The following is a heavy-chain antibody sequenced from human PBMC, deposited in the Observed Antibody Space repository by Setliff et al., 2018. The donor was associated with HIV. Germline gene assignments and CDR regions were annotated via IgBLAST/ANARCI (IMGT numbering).Heavy chain of an antibody. D-gene: IGHD3-3*01. CDR3: ARSGRPSYYYYSMDV. Sequence: LRLSCVASGFTFSSSWMSWVRQAPGKGLEWVSDICGSGCSTYYADSVKGRFTISRDNSKNTLYLQMTSLRAEDTAVYYCARSGRPSYYYYSMDVWGQGNTVTVSS. J-gene: IGHJ6*02. CDR2: ICGSGCST. V-gene: IGHV3-23*01. CDR1: GFTFSSSW.